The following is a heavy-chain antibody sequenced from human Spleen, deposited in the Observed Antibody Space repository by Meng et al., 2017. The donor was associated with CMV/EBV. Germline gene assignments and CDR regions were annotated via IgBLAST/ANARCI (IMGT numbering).Heavy chain of an antibody. CDR1: GGSTSSYY. V-gene: IGHV4-4*07. CDR2: IYTSGST. J-gene: IGHJ5*02. D-gene: IGHD2/OR15-2a*01. CDR3: AREVIGRFGNWFDP. Sequence: QLQEAGPGRCKPSETRSLTCTGSGGSTSSYYWSWIRQPAGKGLEWIGRIYTSGSTNYNPSLKSRVTMSVDTSKNQFSLKLSSVTAADTAVYYCAREVIGRFGNWFDPWGQGTLVTVSS.